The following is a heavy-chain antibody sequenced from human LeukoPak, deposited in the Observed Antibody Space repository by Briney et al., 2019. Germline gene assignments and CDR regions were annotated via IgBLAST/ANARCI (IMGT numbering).Heavy chain of an antibody. V-gene: IGHV1-18*01. J-gene: IGHJ4*02. CDR2: ISAYNGNT. CDR1: GGTFSNYA. Sequence: GASVKVSCKASGGTFSNYAISWVRQAPGQGLEWMGWISAYNGNTNYAQKLQGRVTMTTDTSTSTAYMELRSLRSDDTAVYYCARDASRGYFDYWGQGTLVTVSS. CDR3: ARDASRGYFDY. D-gene: IGHD3-10*01.